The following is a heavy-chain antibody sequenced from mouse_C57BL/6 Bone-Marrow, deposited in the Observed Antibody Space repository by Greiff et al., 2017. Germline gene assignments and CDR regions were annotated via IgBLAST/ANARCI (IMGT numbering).Heavy chain of an antibody. D-gene: IGHD2-4*01. CDR1: GYTFTSYW. Sequence: VQLQQPGTDLVKPGASVKLSCKASGYTFTSYWMHWVKQRPGQGLEWIGNINPSNGDTNYNEKFKSKATMTVDKSSSTAYMQLSSLTSEDSAVYYCASYDYDPYYYAMDYWGQGTSVTVSS. CDR3: ASYDYDPYYYAMDY. J-gene: IGHJ4*01. V-gene: IGHV1-53*01. CDR2: INPSNGDT.